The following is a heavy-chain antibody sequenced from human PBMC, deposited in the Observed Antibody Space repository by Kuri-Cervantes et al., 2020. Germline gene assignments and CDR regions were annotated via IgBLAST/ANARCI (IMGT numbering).Heavy chain of an antibody. CDR2: ISYDGSNK. CDR3: TKDSEPHWGPDWRSYHYYYYMDV. Sequence: GGSLRLSCAASGFTFSSYAMHWVRQAPGKGLEWVAVISYDGSNKYYADSVKGRFTISRDNSKNTLYLQMDSLRVEDTALYFCTKDSEPHWGPDWRSYHYYYYMDVWGKGTTVTVSS. V-gene: IGHV3-30-3*01. J-gene: IGHJ6*03. D-gene: IGHD7-27*01. CDR1: GFTFSSYA.